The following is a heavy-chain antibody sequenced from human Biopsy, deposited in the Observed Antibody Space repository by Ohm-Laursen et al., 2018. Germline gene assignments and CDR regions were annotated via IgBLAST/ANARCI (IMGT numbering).Heavy chain of an antibody. V-gene: IGHV4-59*11. CDR1: GGSFTGHY. Sequence: TLSLTCTVSGGSFTGHYWSWIRQPPGKGLEWIGHISYTGYTSYNASLKSRVTISVDTSRNLFSLRLSSLTAADTAVYYCARGSNDFGGLYFHRWGQGTLLTVSS. CDR2: ISYTGYT. J-gene: IGHJ4*02. D-gene: IGHD4-23*01. CDR3: ARGSNDFGGLYFHR.